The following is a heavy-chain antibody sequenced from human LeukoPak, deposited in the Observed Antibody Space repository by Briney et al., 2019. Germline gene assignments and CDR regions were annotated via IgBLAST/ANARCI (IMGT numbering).Heavy chain of an antibody. J-gene: IGHJ4*02. V-gene: IGHV3-23*01. Sequence: GGSLRLSCAASGFIFSSFGMHWVRQAPGKGLEWVSAISGSGGSTYYADSVKGRFTISRDNSKNTLHLQMNSLRAEDTAVYYCARGSDNYGPFDNWGQGTLVTVSS. D-gene: IGHD5-18*01. CDR2: ISGSGGST. CDR1: GFIFSSFG. CDR3: ARGSDNYGPFDN.